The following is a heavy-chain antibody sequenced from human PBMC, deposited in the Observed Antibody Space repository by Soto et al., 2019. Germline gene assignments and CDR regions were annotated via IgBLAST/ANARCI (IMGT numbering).Heavy chain of an antibody. Sequence: KPGGSLRLSCAASGFTFGDYAMSWFRQAPGKGLEWVGFIRSKAYGGTTEYAASVKGRFTSSKDDSKSIAYLQMNSLKTEDTAVYYCTSPDIVVVVAAISGEDALDISGQGTMDTDS. CDR1: GFTFGDYA. CDR2: IRSKAYGGTT. CDR3: TSPDIVVVVAAISGEDALDI. V-gene: IGHV3-49*05. D-gene: IGHD2-15*01. J-gene: IGHJ3*02.